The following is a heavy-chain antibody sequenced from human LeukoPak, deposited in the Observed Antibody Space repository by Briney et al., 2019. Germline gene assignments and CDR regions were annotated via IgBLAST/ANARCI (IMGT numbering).Heavy chain of an antibody. V-gene: IGHV4-59*01. CDR1: GGSISSYY. Sequence: SETLSLTCTVSGGSISSYYWSWIRQPPGKGLEWFGYIYYSGSTSYNPSLKSRVTISVDTSKNQFSLKLSSVTAADTAVYYCATHPDSSGFDYWGQGTLVTVSS. CDR2: IYYSGST. J-gene: IGHJ4*02. D-gene: IGHD6-19*01. CDR3: ATHPDSSGFDY.